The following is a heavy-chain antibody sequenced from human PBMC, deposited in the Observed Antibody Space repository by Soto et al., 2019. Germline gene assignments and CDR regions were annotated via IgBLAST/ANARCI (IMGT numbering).Heavy chain of an antibody. CDR1: GFTFSSYG. Sequence: GGSLRLSCEASGFTFSSYGMHWVRQAPGKGLEWVAVIWYDGSNKYYADSVKGRFTISRDNSKNTLYLQMNSLRAEDTAVYYCARDLTGTTSFDYWGQGTLVTVS. V-gene: IGHV3-33*01. J-gene: IGHJ4*02. CDR3: ARDLTGTTSFDY. CDR2: IWYDGSNK. D-gene: IGHD1-20*01.